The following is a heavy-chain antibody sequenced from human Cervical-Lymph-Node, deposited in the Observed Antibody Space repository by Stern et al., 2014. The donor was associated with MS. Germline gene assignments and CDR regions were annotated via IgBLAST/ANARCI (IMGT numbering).Heavy chain of an antibody. Sequence: EVQLVESGAEVKKPGESLKISCQGSGYRFSSYWIAWVRQMPGKGLEWMGIIYPGDSDTKSGPSFQGQVTISVDKSISTAYLQWSSLKASDTGTFYCARLGVVASTHSGMDVWGQGTTVTVSS. CDR2: IYPGDSDT. CDR1: GYRFSSYW. CDR3: ARLGVVASTHSGMDV. J-gene: IGHJ6*02. V-gene: IGHV5-51*01. D-gene: IGHD2-15*01.